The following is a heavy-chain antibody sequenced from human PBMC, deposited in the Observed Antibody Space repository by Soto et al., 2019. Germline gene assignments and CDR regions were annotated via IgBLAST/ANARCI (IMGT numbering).Heavy chain of an antibody. D-gene: IGHD6-19*01. CDR2: ISSRSDSI. CDR3: SRDRSAARFAQYFQH. Sequence: PGGSLRLSCAASGFILTSYSMVWVRQAPGKGLEWVSSISSRSDSIYYADSVKGRFTIARDNAQNSPYLQMNSLTSENTAVYYCSRDRSAARFAQYFQHWGPGTLVTVSS. CDR1: GFILTSYS. J-gene: IGHJ1*01. V-gene: IGHV3-21*04.